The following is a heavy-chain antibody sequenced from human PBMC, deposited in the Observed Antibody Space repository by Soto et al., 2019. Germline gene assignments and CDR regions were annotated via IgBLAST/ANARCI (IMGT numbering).Heavy chain of an antibody. D-gene: IGHD2-2*01. J-gene: IGHJ1*01. CDR1: GYTFTSYY. V-gene: IGHV1-46*03. CDR2: INPSGGST. CDR3: ARGGGYCSSTSCLGEYFQH. Sequence: ASVKVSCKASGYTFTSYYMHWVRQAPGQGLEWMGIINPSGGSTSYAQKFQGRVTMTRDTSTSTVYMELSSLRSEDTAVYYCARGGGYCSSTSCLGEYFQHWGQGTLVTVSS.